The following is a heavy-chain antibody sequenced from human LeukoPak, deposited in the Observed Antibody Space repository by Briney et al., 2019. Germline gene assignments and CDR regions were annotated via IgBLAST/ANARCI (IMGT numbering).Heavy chain of an antibody. CDR3: ARPQAATLIVMGEDAFDI. CDR1: GYTFTGYY. V-gene: IGHV1-2*02. J-gene: IGHJ3*02. CDR2: INPNSGGT. Sequence: GASVKVSCKASGYTFTGYYIHWVRQAPGQGLEWMGWINPNSGGTNYAQKFQGRVTMTRDTSISTAYMELSRLRSDDTAVYYCARPQAATLIVMGEDAFDIWGQGTMVTVSS. D-gene: IGHD2-15*01.